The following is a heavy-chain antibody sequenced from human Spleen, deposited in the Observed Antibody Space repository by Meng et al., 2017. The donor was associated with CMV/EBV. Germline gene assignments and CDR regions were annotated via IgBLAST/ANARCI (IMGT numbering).Heavy chain of an antibody. J-gene: IGHJ3*02. CDR3: ARVPLGYCSSTSCYSDAFDI. CDR1: GGSISSYY. D-gene: IGHD2-2*01. CDR2: INHSGST. Sequence: SETLSLTCTVSGGSISSYYWGWIRQPPGKGLEWIGEINHSGSTNYNPSLKSRVTISVDTSKNQFSLKLSSVTAADTAVYYCARVPLGYCSSTSCYSDAFDIWGQGTMVTVSS. V-gene: IGHV4-34*01.